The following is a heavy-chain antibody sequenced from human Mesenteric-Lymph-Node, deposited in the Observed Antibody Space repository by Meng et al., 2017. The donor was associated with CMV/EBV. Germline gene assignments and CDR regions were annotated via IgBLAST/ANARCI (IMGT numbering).Heavy chain of an antibody. J-gene: IGHJ6*02. Sequence: ASVKVSCKASGYTFTGYYMSWVRQAPGQGLEWMGWINPNTGGTDYAQNFQGRVTMTRDTSISTAYMELSSLRSDDTAVYYCARGGECLPPYSYYGMDVWGQGTTVTVSS. CDR3: ARGGECLPPYSYYGMDV. CDR2: INPNTGGT. D-gene: IGHD2-21*01. V-gene: IGHV1-2*02. CDR1: GYTFTGYY.